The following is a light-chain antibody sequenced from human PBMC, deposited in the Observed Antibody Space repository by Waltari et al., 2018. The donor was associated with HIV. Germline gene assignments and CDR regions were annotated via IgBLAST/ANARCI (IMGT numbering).Light chain of an antibody. CDR2: RNK. CDR3: AVWDDTLRGV. J-gene: IGLJ2*01. Sequence: QSVLTQPPSASGSPGQRVTISCYGSSSNIVTNYVYGYQQLPGTAPKVVIYRNKQRPSGVPDRFSGSKSGTSASLAINGLRSEDEANYYCAVWDDTLRGVFGGGTKLTVL. CDR1: SSNIVTNY. V-gene: IGLV1-47*01.